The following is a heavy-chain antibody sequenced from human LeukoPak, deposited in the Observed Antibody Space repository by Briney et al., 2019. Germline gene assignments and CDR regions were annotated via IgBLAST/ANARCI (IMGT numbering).Heavy chain of an antibody. V-gene: IGHV4-4*02. D-gene: IGHD3-10*01. CDR2: IYHSGST. CDR3: ARDPPGSDHYYYSMDV. CDR1: GGSISSSNW. J-gene: IGHJ6*04. Sequence: SETLSLTCAVSGGSISSSNWWSWVRQPPGKGLEWIGEIYHSGSTNYNPSLKSRVTISVDKSKNQFSLKLSSVTAADTAVYYCARDPPGSDHYYYSMDVWGKGTTVTVSS.